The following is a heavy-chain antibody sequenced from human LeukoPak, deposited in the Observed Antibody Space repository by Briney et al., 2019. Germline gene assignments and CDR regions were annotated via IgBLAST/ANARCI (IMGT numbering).Heavy chain of an antibody. D-gene: IGHD5-18*01. Sequence: PSETLSLTCAVSGDSIGRGSYYWGWIRQPAGRAPEWIGRIFNTGSTSYNPSLKSRVTISVDTSKNQFSLNLRSVTAADTAVYYCARDICGYNYGCFDSWGQGTLVTVSS. J-gene: IGHJ4*02. CDR1: GDSIGRGSYY. CDR2: IFNTGST. V-gene: IGHV4-61*02. CDR3: ARDICGYNYGCFDS.